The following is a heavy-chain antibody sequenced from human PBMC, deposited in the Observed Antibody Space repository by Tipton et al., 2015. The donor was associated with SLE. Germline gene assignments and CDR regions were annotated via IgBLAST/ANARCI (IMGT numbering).Heavy chain of an antibody. J-gene: IGHJ3*02. V-gene: IGHV3-23*01. CDR2: ISGSGGST. D-gene: IGHD3-22*01. CDR3: ANLSFITMIVVVGEAFDI. Sequence: SLRLSCAASGFTFSDYYMSWIRQAPGKGLEWVSAISGSGGSTYYADSVKGRFTISRDNSKNTLYLQMNSLRAEDTAVYYCANLSFITMIVVVGEAFDIWGQGTMVTVSS. CDR1: GFTFSDYY.